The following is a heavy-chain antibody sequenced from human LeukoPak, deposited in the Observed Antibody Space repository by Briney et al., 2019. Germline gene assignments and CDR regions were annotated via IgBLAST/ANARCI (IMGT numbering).Heavy chain of an antibody. CDR1: GYTFTSYY. D-gene: IGHD1-1*01. CDR3: ARDRLEDRYYYYYGMDV. Sequence: ASVKLSCKASGYTFTSYYMHWVRQAPGQGLEWMGIINPSGGSTSYAQKFQGRVTMTRDTSTSTVYMELSSLRSEDTAVYYCARDRLEDRYYYYYGMDVWGQGTTVTVSS. J-gene: IGHJ6*02. CDR2: INPSGGST. V-gene: IGHV1-46*01.